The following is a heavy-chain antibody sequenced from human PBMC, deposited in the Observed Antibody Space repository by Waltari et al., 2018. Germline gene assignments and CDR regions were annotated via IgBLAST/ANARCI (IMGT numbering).Heavy chain of an antibody. D-gene: IGHD2-2*01. Sequence: QVQLVQSGSEWKKPGASVPVSCKAYGYSVTTYAIICVRQAPGQGLELMGWITTNTENPTYTQGFTRRFVFSLDTSVSTAYLQINDLKAEDTAIYYCAREVVPAAKIVVNWFDPWGQGTQVTVSS. CDR2: ITTNTENP. V-gene: IGHV7-4-1*02. CDR3: AREVVPAAKIVVNWFDP. J-gene: IGHJ5*02. CDR1: GYSVTTYA.